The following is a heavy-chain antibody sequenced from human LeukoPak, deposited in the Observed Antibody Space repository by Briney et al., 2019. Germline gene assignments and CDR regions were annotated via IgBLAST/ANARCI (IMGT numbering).Heavy chain of an antibody. V-gene: IGHV3-15*01. CDR2: IKSKTDGGTT. J-gene: IGHJ4*02. Sequence: GGSLRLSCTASGFTFGDYAMSWVRQAPGKGLEWVGRIKSKTDGGTTDYAAPVKGRFTISRDDSKNTLYLQMNSLKTEDTAVYYCTTTLDIVVVVAATDPFDYWGQGTLVTVSS. D-gene: IGHD2-15*01. CDR3: TTTLDIVVVVAATDPFDY. CDR1: GFTFGDYA.